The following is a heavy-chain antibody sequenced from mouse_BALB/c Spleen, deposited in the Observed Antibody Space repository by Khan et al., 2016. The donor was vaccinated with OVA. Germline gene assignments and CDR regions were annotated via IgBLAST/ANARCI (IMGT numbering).Heavy chain of an antibody. D-gene: IGHD2-10*02. V-gene: IGHV1-4*01. Sequence: QVQLKQSGAELARPGASVKMSCKASGYTFTSHTMHWIKQRPGQGLEWIGYINPRSGYNQKLNDKATLTADISSSTAYMQLSSLTSEDSAVYYCARRMTEYALDYWGQGTSVTVSS. CDR3: ARRMTEYALDY. J-gene: IGHJ4*01. CDR1: GYTFTSHT. CDR2: INPRSG.